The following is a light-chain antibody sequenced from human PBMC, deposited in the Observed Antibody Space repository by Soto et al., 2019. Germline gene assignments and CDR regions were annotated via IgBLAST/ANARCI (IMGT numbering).Light chain of an antibody. CDR3: QQFSSYPLT. Sequence: EIVLTQSPGTQSLSPGETATLSCRASQTVNSDYLAWFQQRPGQAPRLLIFATSRRATDIPDRFSGSGSGTDFTLAIRRLEPEDFAVYYCQQFSSYPLTFGGGTKVDIK. V-gene: IGKV3-20*01. CDR2: ATS. J-gene: IGKJ4*01. CDR1: QTVNSDY.